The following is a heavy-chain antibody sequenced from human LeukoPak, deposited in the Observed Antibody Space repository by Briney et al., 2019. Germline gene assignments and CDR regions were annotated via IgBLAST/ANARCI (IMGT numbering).Heavy chain of an antibody. V-gene: IGHV3-33*01. D-gene: IGHD1-26*01. CDR1: GCILSTHR. CDR3: ARDLSFGSIDF. J-gene: IGHJ4*02. CDR2: MRYDGSRE. Sequence: GGSLRLSCASSGCILSTHRRHWVRQAPGKGLGWVAGMRYDGSREDYAYSVKSRYTISRDMSKNTLNLQMNSLRVEDTAMFYCARDLSFGSIDFRGQGTLVTVSS.